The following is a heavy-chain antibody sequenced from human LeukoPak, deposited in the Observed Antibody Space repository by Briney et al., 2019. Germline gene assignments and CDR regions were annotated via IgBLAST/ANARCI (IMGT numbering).Heavy chain of an antibody. CDR3: AKDNGYDYVWGSYRKFDY. CDR2: ISDGGST. CDR1: GFTISSNY. J-gene: IGHJ4*02. D-gene: IGHD3-16*02. Sequence: GGSLRLSCAASGFTISSNYMNWVRQAPGKGLDWVSVISDGGSTYYADSVRGRFTISRDNSKNTLYLQMNSLRAEDTAVYYCAKDNGYDYVWGSYRKFDYWGQGTLVTVSS. V-gene: IGHV3-53*05.